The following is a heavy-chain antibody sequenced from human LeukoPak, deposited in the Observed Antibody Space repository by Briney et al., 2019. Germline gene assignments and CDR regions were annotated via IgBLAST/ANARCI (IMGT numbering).Heavy chain of an antibody. CDR2: INPNSGGT. CDR3: ARVGGSYCSSTSCYLAH. Sequence: ASVKVSCKASGYTFTGYYMHWVRQAPGQGLEWMGWINPNSGGTNYAQKFQGRVTMTRDTSISTAYMELSRLRSDDTAVYYCARVGGSYCSSTSCYLAHWGQGTLVTVSS. D-gene: IGHD2-2*01. J-gene: IGHJ4*02. V-gene: IGHV1-2*02. CDR1: GYTFTGYY.